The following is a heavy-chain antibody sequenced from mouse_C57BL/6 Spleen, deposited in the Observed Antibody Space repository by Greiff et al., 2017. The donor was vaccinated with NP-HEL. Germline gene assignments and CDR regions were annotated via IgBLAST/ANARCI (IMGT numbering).Heavy chain of an antibody. V-gene: IGHV1-69*01. CDR3: ARGGSRSYYAMDY. CDR2: IDPSDSYT. CDR1: GYTFTSYW. D-gene: IGHD1-1*01. J-gene: IGHJ4*01. Sequence: QVQLKQPGAELVMPGASVKLSCKASGYTFTSYWMHWVKQRPGQGLEWIGEIDPSDSYTNYNQKFKGKSTLTVDKSSSTAYMQLSSLTSEDSAVYYCARGGSRSYYAMDYWGQGTSVTVSS.